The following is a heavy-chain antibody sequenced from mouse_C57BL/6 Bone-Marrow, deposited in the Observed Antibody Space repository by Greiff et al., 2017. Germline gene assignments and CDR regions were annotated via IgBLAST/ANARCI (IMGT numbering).Heavy chain of an antibody. V-gene: IGHV2-2*01. CDR1: GFSLTSSG. CDR3: ARVLYYGSSGGFAY. CDR2: IWSGGST. Sequence: VQLQQSGPGLVQPLQSLSITCTVSGFSLTSSGVHWVRQSPGKGLEWLGVIWSGGSTDYNAAFISRLSISKDNSKSQVFFKMNSLQADDTAIYYCARVLYYGSSGGFAYWGQGTLVTVSA. J-gene: IGHJ3*01. D-gene: IGHD1-1*01.